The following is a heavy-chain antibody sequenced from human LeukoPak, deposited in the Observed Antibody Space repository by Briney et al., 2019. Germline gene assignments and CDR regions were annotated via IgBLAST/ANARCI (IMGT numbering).Heavy chain of an antibody. J-gene: IGHJ4*02. CDR1: GYTFTGYY. V-gene: IGHV1-2*02. CDR3: ARDYYGSGSYSDY. D-gene: IGHD3-10*01. CDR2: INPNSGGT. Sequence: GASVKVSCKASGYTFTGYYMHWVRQAPGQGLEWMGWINPNSGGTNYAQKFQGRVTMTTDTSTSTAYMELRSLRSDDTAVYYCARDYYGSGSYSDYWGQGTLVTVSS.